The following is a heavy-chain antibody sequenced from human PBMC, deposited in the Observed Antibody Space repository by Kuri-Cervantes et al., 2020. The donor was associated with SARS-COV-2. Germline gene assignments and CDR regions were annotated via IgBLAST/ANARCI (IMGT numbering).Heavy chain of an antibody. CDR1: GGTFSSYA. V-gene: IGHV1-69*13. CDR2: IIPIFGTA. D-gene: IGHD6-13*01. Sequence: SVKVSCKASGGTFSSYAISWVRQAPGQGLEWIGGIIPIFGTANYAQKFQGRVTITADESTSTAYMELSSLRSEDTAVYYCASLYFDDSSSEDYAFDIWGQGTMVTVSS. CDR3: ASLYFDDSSSEDYAFDI. J-gene: IGHJ3*02.